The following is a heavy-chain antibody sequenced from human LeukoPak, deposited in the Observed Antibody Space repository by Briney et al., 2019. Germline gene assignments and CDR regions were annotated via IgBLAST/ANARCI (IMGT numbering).Heavy chain of an antibody. J-gene: IGHJ1*01. D-gene: IGHD2-15*01. CDR2: ISGSGGST. CDR3: ANEPRGTPSPPEYFQH. CDR1: GFTFSSYA. V-gene: IGHV3-23*01. Sequence: PGGSLRLSCAASGFTFSSYAMSWVRQAPGKGLEWVSAISGSGGSTYYADSVKGRFTISRDNSKNTLYLQMNSLRAEDTAVYYCANEPRGTPSPPEYFQHWGQGTLVTVSS.